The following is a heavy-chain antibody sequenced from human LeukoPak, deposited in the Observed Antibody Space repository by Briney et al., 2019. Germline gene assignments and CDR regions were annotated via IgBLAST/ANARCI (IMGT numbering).Heavy chain of an antibody. V-gene: IGHV4-4*02. Sequence: MASETLSLTCAVSGGSITTTNWWSWVRQPPGKGLEWIGEVHLSGATNYNPSLESRVSMSIDKSKNHLSLEVTSVTAADTAIYYCTRESGAFSPFGFWGQGSLVTVSS. CDR3: TRESGAFSPFGF. CDR1: GGSITTTNW. J-gene: IGHJ4*02. D-gene: IGHD1-26*01. CDR2: VHLSGAT.